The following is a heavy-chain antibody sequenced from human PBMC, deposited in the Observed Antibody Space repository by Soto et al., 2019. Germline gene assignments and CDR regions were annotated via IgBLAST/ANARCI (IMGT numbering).Heavy chain of an antibody. Sequence: GGSLRLSCAASGFTFSSYAMSWVRQAPGKGLEWVSAISGSGGSTYYADSVKGRFTISRDNSKNTLYLQMNSLRAEDTAVYYCAKGLNSSGPGYYYYGMDVWGQGTTVTVSS. J-gene: IGHJ6*02. D-gene: IGHD6-19*01. CDR2: ISGSGGST. CDR1: GFTFSSYA. CDR3: AKGLNSSGPGYYYYGMDV. V-gene: IGHV3-23*01.